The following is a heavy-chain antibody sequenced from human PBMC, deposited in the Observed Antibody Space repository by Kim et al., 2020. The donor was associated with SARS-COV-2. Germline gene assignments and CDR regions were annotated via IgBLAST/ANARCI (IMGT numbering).Heavy chain of an antibody. V-gene: IGHV7-4-1*02. J-gene: IGHJ5*02. CDR1: GYIFTTYD. D-gene: IGHD3-10*01. CDR3: ARDDFGEPTYNWIDA. Sequence: ASVKVSCKASGYIFTTYDINWVRQAPGQGLEWMGWINTSTGKSTYAQGFRGRFVFSLDTSVSTAFLQINRLEDEDTAFYYCARDDFGEPTYNWIDAWGQG. CDR2: INTSTGKS.